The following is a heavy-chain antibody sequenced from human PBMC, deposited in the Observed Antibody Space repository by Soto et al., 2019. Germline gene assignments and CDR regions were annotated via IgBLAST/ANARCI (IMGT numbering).Heavy chain of an antibody. Sequence: EVQLSESGGGLVQPGGSLTLSCAASGFNFSPYAMSWVRQAPGRGLEWVSGIGGGNGISRHSKDSVEGRFTIARHNSKNLSYLDMNTRRVEDTGVHSCTKVPARTPGACVDHWGQRIMVTVSS. J-gene: IGHJ5*02. CDR3: TKVPARTPGACVDH. CDR2: IGGGNGISR. CDR1: GFNFSPYA. V-gene: IGHV3-23*01.